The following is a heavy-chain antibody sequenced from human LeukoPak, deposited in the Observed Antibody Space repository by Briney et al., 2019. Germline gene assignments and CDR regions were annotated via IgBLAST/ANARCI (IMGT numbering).Heavy chain of an antibody. CDR2: ISGSGGTT. CDR1: GFTFSSYA. Sequence: PGGSLRLSCAASGFTFSSYAMSWVRQAPGKGLEWVSGISGSGGTTYYADSVKGRFTISRDNSKNTLYLQMNSLRAEDTAVYYCAKDSGTYGITIFGVDHTAGYFDYWGQGTLVTVSS. CDR3: AKDSGTYGITIFGVDHTAGYFDY. J-gene: IGHJ4*02. D-gene: IGHD3-3*01. V-gene: IGHV3-23*01.